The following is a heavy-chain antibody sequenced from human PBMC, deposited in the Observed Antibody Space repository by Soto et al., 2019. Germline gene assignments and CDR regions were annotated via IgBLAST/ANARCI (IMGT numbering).Heavy chain of an antibody. D-gene: IGHD6-19*01. CDR2: TYYRSKWYN. CDR1: GDSVSSNSVA. CDR3: ARDIAVAGIFGFDY. J-gene: IGHJ4*02. Sequence: SQTLSLTCAISGDSVSSNSVAWNWIRQSPSRGLEWLGRTYYRSKWYNDYAVSVKSRITINPDTSKNQFSLQLNSVTPEDTAVYYCARDIAVAGIFGFDYWGQGTLVTVSS. V-gene: IGHV6-1*01.